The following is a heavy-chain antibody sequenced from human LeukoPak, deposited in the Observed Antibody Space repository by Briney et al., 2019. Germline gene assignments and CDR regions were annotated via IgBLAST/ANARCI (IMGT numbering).Heavy chain of an antibody. Sequence: KPSGTLSLTCAVSGGSISSSNWWSWVRQPPGKGLEWIGEIYHSGSINYKSSLKSRVTISVDKSKNQFSLKLSSVTAAETAVYYCAREGRYRYGYNEYHLYMDIWGKGTTVTVSS. CDR2: IYHSGSI. J-gene: IGHJ6*03. D-gene: IGHD5-18*01. CDR1: GGSISSSNW. V-gene: IGHV4-4*02. CDR3: AREGRYRYGYNEYHLYMDI.